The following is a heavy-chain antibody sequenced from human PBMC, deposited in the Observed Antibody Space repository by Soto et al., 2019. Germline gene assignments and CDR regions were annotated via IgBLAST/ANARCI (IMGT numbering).Heavy chain of an antibody. J-gene: IGHJ3*02. CDR2: IYYSGST. CDR3: ARYYGDAFDI. D-gene: IGHD3-10*01. V-gene: IGHV4-59*01. CDR1: GGSISRYY. Sequence: PSETLSLTCTVSGGSISRYYWSWIRQPPGKGLEWIGYIYYSGSTNYNPSLKSRVTISVDTSKNQFSLKLSSVTAADTAVYYCARYYGDAFDIWGQGTMVTVSS.